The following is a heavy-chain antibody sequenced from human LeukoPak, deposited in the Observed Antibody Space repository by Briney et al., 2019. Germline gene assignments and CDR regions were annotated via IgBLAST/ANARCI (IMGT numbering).Heavy chain of an antibody. CDR3: ARAGHYDFNWFDP. CDR1: GCTFTGYY. J-gene: IGHJ5*02. Sequence: ASVKVSCKASGCTFTGYYMHWVRQVPGQGLEWMGWIKPNSGGTKYAQKFQGRVTMTRDTSITTAYMELSRLRSDDTAVYYCARAGHYDFNWFDPWGQGALVSVSS. D-gene: IGHD2/OR15-2a*01. CDR2: IKPNSGGT. V-gene: IGHV1-2*02.